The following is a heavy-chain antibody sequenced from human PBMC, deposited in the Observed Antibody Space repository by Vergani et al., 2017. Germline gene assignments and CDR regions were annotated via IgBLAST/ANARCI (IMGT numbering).Heavy chain of an antibody. V-gene: IGHV4-34*01. CDR2: INHSGST. D-gene: IGHD5-24*01. CDR1: GGSISSYY. Sequence: QVQLQESGPGLVKPSETLSLTCTVSGGSISSYYWSWIRQPPGKGLEWIGEINHSGSTNYNPSLKSRVTISVDTSKNQFSLKLSSVTAADTAVYYCARRRLRSWFDPWGQGTLVTVSS. CDR3: ARRRLRSWFDP. J-gene: IGHJ5*02.